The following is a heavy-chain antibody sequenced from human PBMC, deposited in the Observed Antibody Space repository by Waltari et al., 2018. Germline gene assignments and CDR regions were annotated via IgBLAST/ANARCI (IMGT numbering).Heavy chain of an antibody. CDR1: GGSISSRNW. CDR2: IYHSGST. J-gene: IGHJ5*02. V-gene: IGHV4-4*02. Sequence: QVQLQESGPGLVKPSGTLSLTCAVSGGSISSRNWWSWVRQPPGKGLEWLGEIYHSGSTNYNPSLKSRVTISVDKSKNQFSLKLSSVTAADTAVYYCARGERYDFWSGLRWFDPWGQGTLVTVSS. CDR3: ARGERYDFWSGLRWFDP. D-gene: IGHD3-3*01.